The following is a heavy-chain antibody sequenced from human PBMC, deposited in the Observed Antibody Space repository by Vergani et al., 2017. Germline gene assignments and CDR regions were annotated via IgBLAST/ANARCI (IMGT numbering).Heavy chain of an antibody. CDR1: GGSFSGYY. J-gene: IGHJ4*02. Sequence: QVQLQQWGAGLLKPSETLSLTCAVYGGSFSGYYWSWIRQPPGKGLEWIGEINHSGSTNYKPSLKSRVTISVDTSKNQFSLKLSSVTAADTAVYYCASLDTSSYAQGYWGQGTLVTVSS. CDR3: ASLDTSSYAQGY. D-gene: IGHD2-2*01. V-gene: IGHV4-34*01. CDR2: INHSGST.